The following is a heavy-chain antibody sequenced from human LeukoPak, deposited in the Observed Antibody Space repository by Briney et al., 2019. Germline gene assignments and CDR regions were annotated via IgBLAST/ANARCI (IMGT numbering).Heavy chain of an antibody. CDR1: GGSISSSSYY. CDR2: IYYSGST. V-gene: IGHV4-39*02. D-gene: IGHD3-22*01. Sequence: PSGTLSLTCTVSGGSISSSSYYWGWIRQPPGKGLEWIGSIYYSGSTYYNPSLKSRVTISVDTSKNQFSLKLSSVTAADTAVYYCARDDSGLGGSANDAFDIWGQGTMVTVSS. J-gene: IGHJ3*02. CDR3: ARDDSGLGGSANDAFDI.